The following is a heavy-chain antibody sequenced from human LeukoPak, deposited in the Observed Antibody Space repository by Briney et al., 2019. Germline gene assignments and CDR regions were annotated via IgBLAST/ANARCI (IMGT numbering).Heavy chain of an antibody. J-gene: IGHJ4*02. V-gene: IGHV3-30*02. D-gene: IGHD6-13*01. CDR2: IRYDGSNK. CDR3: AKDSSGSSWYWDY. CDR1: GFTFSSYG. Sequence: GGSLRLSCAASGFTFSSYGMHWVRQAPGKGLEWVTFIRYDGSNKYYADSVKGRFTISRDNAKNTLYLQMNSLRTEDTAVYYCAKDSSGSSWYWDYWGQGTLSPSPQ.